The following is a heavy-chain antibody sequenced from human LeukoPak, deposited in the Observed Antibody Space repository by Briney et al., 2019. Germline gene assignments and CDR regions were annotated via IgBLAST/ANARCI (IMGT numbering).Heavy chain of an antibody. V-gene: IGHV1-46*01. J-gene: IGHJ4*02. CDR2: INPSGGST. D-gene: IGHD4-17*01. CDR1: GYTFTRYY. CDR3: ARFTVTNYYFDY. Sequence: GASVKVSCKASGYTFTRYYMHWVRQAPGQGLEWMGIINPSGGSTSYAQKFQGRVTMTRDTSTSTVYMELSSLRSEDTAVYYCARFTVTNYYFDYWGQGTLVTVSS.